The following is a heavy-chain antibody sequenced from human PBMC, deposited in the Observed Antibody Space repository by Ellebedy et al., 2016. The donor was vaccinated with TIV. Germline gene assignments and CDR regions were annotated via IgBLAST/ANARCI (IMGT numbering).Heavy chain of an antibody. CDR2: INHSGST. CDR3: ATRPPVHPPRGWFDP. J-gene: IGHJ5*02. D-gene: IGHD4-17*01. Sequence: SETLSLXXAVYGGSFSGYYWSWIRQPPGKGLEWIGEINHSGSTNYNPSLKSRVTISVDTSKNQFSLKLSSVTAADTAVYYCATRPPVHPPRGWFDPWGQGTLVTVSS. CDR1: GGSFSGYY. V-gene: IGHV4-34*01.